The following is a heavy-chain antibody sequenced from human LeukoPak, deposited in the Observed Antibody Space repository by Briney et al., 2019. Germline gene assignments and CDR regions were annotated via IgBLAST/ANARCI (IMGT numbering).Heavy chain of an antibody. Sequence: ASVKVSCKASGYTFTGYYMHWVRQAPGQGLEWMGWINPNSGGTNYAQKLQGRVTMTRDTSISTAYMELSRLRSDDTAVYYCARDWSYWGGMDVWGQGTTVTVSS. CDR1: GYTFTGYY. V-gene: IGHV1-2*02. CDR3: ARDWSYWGGMDV. J-gene: IGHJ6*02. D-gene: IGHD3-10*01. CDR2: INPNSGGT.